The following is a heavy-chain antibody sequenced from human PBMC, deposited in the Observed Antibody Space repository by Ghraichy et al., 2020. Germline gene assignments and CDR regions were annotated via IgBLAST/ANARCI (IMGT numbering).Heavy chain of an antibody. V-gene: IGHV4-39*07. CDR3: ARHSSGWPTLFDY. D-gene: IGHD6-19*01. Sequence: SETLSLTCTVSGGSISSSSYYWGWIRQPPGKGLEWIGSIYYSGSTYYNPSLKSRVTISVDTSKNQFSLKLSSVTAADTAVYYCARHSSGWPTLFDYWGQGTLVTVSS. CDR1: GGSISSSSYY. CDR2: IYYSGST. J-gene: IGHJ4*02.